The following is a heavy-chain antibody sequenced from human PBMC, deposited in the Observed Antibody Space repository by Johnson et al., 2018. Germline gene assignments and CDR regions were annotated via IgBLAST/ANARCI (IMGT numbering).Heavy chain of an antibody. CDR2: IIPILGIA. J-gene: IGHJ6*02. Sequence: QVQLVQSGAEVKKXGASVKVXCKASGYTFTSYDINWVRQATGQGLEWMGRIIPILGIANYAQKFQGRVTITADKSTSTAYMELSSLRSEDTAVYYCAKANTYSNYYYYGMDVWGQGTTVTVSS. CDR1: GYTFTSYD. V-gene: IGHV1-69*09. CDR3: AKANTYSNYYYYGMDV. D-gene: IGHD4-11*01.